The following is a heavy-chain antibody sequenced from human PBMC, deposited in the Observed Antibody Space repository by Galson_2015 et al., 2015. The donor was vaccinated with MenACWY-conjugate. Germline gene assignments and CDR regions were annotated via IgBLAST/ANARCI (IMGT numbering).Heavy chain of an antibody. J-gene: IGHJ4*02. CDR3: ASYLAASGNDY. V-gene: IGHV1-18*01. Sequence: WMGWISAHNGNTNYAQKLQGRVTMTTDTSTNTAYMELRSLRSDDTAVYYCASYLAASGNDYWGQGTLVTVSS. D-gene: IGHD6-13*01. CDR2: ISAHNGNT.